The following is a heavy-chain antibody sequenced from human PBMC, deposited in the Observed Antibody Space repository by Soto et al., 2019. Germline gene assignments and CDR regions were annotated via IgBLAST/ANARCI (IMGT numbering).Heavy chain of an antibody. J-gene: IGHJ4*02. Sequence: EVQLVESGGVVVQPGGSLRLSCAASGFTFDDYAMHWVRQAPGKGLEWVSLISWDGGSTYYADSVKGRFTISRDNSKNTLYLQMNSLRAEDTAVYYCAKRGSARWFGELLYFDYWGQGTLVTVSS. D-gene: IGHD3-10*01. CDR2: ISWDGGST. CDR3: AKRGSARWFGELLYFDY. CDR1: GFTFDDYA. V-gene: IGHV3-43D*04.